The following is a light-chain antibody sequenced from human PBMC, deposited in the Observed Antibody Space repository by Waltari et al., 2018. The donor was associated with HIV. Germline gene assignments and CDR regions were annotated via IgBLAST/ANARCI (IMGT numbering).Light chain of an antibody. J-gene: IGLJ1*01. Sequence: SYDLIQPPSVSVSPGQTARITCSGAKLGDKFASWYQQRAGQSPVLVIYQDTKRPSGIPERFSGSNSGNTATLTIXGTQPMDEADYYCQAWDNKTGVFGPGTKVTVV. CDR1: KLGDKF. CDR3: QAWDNKTGV. CDR2: QDT. V-gene: IGLV3-1*01.